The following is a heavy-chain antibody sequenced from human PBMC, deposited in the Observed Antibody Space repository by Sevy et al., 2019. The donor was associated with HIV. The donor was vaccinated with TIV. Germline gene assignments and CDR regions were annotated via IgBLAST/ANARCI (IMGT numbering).Heavy chain of an antibody. CDR2: IYYSGST. CDR3: ARLDVAETPYWFDP. J-gene: IGHJ5*02. Sequence: SETLSLTCTVSGGSISSSSYYWGWIRQPPGKGLEWIGSIYYSGSTYYNPSLKSRVTISVDTSKNQFSLKLSSVTAADTAVYYCARLDVAETPYWFDPWGQGTLVTVSS. CDR1: GGSISSSSYY. V-gene: IGHV4-39*01. D-gene: IGHD5-12*01.